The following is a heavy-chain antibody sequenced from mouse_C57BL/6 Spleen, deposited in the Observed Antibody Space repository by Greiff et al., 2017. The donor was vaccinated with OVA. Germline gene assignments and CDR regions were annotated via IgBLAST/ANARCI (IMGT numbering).Heavy chain of an antibody. J-gene: IGHJ1*03. D-gene: IGHD1-1*01. CDR1: GFTFSDYG. V-gene: IGHV5-17*01. CDR3: ARAPIYYGSSYDWYFDV. CDR2: ISSGSSTI. Sequence: EVQGVESGGGLVKPGGSLKLSCAASGFTFSDYGMHWVRQAPEKGLEWVAYISSGSSTIYYADTVKGRFTISRDNAKNTLFLQMTSLRSEDTAMYYCARAPIYYGSSYDWYFDVWGTGTTVTVSS.